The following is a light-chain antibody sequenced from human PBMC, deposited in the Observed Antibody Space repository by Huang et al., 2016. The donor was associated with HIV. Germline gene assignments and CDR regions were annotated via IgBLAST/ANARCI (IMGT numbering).Light chain of an antibody. CDR1: QSVDYY. J-gene: IGKJ5*01. CDR2: DAS. V-gene: IGKV3-11*01. CDR3: QQRSVWPPIT. Sequence: EIVLTQSPATLSLSPGERATLSCRASQSVDYYLAWYQQKPGQAPRLLIFDASNRATGVPARFSGSGSGTDFTLTISSLEPEDVAVYYCQQRSVWPPITFGQGTRLEIK.